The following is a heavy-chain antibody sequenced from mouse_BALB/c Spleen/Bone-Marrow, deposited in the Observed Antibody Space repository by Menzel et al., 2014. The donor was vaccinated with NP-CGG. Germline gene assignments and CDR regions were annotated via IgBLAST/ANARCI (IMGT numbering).Heavy chain of an antibody. J-gene: IGHJ3*01. V-gene: IGHV4-1*02. CDR3: ARMGHYGWFAY. CDR1: GFDFSSYW. Sequence: EVKVEESGGGLVQPGGSLKLSCAASGFDFSSYWMSWVRQAPGKGLEWIGEINPDSNTINYTPSLKEKFIISRDNAKNTLYLQMRKVRSEDTALYYCARMGHYGWFAYWGQGTLVTVSA. D-gene: IGHD1-1*01. CDR2: INPDSNTI.